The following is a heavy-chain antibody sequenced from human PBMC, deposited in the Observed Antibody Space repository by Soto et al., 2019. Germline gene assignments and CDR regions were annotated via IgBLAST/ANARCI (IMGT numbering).Heavy chain of an antibody. CDR3: ARFYPTRPLDY. V-gene: IGHV1-18*04. CDR1: GYPFTSYG. CDR2: ISAYNGNT. Sequence: GSGKVCFKASGYPFTSYGISLVRQAPGQGLEWMGWISAYNGNTNYAQKLQGRVTMTPDTSTSTAYMELRSLRSDDTALYYCARFYPTRPLDYWGQGTMVTVSS. D-gene: IGHD4-17*01. J-gene: IGHJ4*02.